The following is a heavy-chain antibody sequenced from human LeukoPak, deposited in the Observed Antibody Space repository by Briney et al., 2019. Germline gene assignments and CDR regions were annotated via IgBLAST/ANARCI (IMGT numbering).Heavy chain of an antibody. D-gene: IGHD2-15*01. CDR2: ISSSSSYI. CDR3: ARDHVYCSGGSCYSWGTRGYYYYGMDV. J-gene: IGHJ6*02. Sequence: GGSLRLSCAASGFTFSSYSMNWVRQAPGKGLEWVSSISSSSSYIYYADSVKGRFTISRDNAKNSLYLQMNSLRAEDTAVYYWARDHVYCSGGSCYSWGTRGYYYYGMDVWGQGTTVTVSS. CDR1: GFTFSSYS. V-gene: IGHV3-21*01.